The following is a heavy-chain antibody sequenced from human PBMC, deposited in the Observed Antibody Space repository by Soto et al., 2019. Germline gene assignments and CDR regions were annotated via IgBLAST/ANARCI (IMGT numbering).Heavy chain of an antibody. CDR3: ARVSQSFIEYFQH. CDR1: EFTFSSYA. CDR2: ISGSGGTT. Sequence: EVQLLESGGGLVQPGGSLRLSCAASEFTFSSYALTWVRQAPGKGLEWVSSISGSGGTTYYADSVKGRFTISRDNSENTLYLQMNSLRVEDTAVYYCARVSQSFIEYFQHWGQGTLVTVSS. V-gene: IGHV3-23*01. J-gene: IGHJ1*01. D-gene: IGHD3-16*02.